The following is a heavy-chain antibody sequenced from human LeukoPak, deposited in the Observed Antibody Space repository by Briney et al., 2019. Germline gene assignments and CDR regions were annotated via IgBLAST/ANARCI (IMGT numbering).Heavy chain of an antibody. CDR2: IWYDGSNK. Sequence: GRSLRLSCGACGFTFSCYGMHWVRQAPGKGLEWVAVIWYDGSNKYYADSVKGRFTISRDNSKNTLYLQMNSLRAEDTAVYYCAIEAYYYDSSGYYEGNWFDPWGQGTLVTVSS. D-gene: IGHD3-22*01. CDR1: GFTFSCYG. V-gene: IGHV3-33*01. CDR3: AIEAYYYDSSGYYEGNWFDP. J-gene: IGHJ5*02.